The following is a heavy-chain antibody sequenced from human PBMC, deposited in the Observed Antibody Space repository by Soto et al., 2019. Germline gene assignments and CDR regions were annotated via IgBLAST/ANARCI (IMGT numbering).Heavy chain of an antibody. CDR1: GGSISSGEYY. D-gene: IGHD3-10*01. Sequence: TSETLSLTCTVSGGSISSGEYYWSWIRQPPGKGLEWIGYIYYSGSTYYNPSLKSRVTISVDTSKNQFSLKLSSVTAADTAVYYCASRKSSPYFDYWGQGTLVTVSS. V-gene: IGHV4-30-4*01. CDR3: ASRKSSPYFDY. J-gene: IGHJ4*02. CDR2: IYYSGST.